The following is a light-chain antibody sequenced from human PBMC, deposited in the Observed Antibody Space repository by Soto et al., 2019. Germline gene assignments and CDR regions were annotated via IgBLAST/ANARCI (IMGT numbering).Light chain of an antibody. Sequence: EIVMTQSPATLSVSPGERATLSCRASQSVSINLAWYQQKPGQAPRLLIYGASTRATGIPARFSGSGSGTEFTLTISSLQSEDFAVYYCLQSNFLSTFGQGTKLEIK. CDR3: LQSNFLST. J-gene: IGKJ2*01. CDR2: GAS. V-gene: IGKV3-15*01. CDR1: QSVSIN.